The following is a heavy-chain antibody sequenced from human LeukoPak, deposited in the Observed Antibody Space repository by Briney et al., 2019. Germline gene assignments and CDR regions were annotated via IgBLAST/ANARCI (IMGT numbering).Heavy chain of an antibody. J-gene: IGHJ4*02. CDR2: ISWNSGSI. Sequence: GGSLRLSCAASGFTFDDYAMHWVRQAPGKGLEWVSGISWNSGSIGYADSVKGRFTISRDNAKISLYLQMNSLRAEDTALYYCAKDKGIYSGSYTGYFDYWGQGTLVTVSS. CDR1: GFTFDDYA. CDR3: AKDKGIYSGSYTGYFDY. V-gene: IGHV3-9*01. D-gene: IGHD1-26*01.